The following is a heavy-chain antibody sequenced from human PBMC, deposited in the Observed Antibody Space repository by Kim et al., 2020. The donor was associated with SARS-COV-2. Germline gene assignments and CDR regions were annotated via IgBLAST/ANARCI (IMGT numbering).Heavy chain of an antibody. D-gene: IGHD3-10*01. CDR3: ARDPVSGTRGLIYAYF. J-gene: IGHJ4*01. Sequence: GGSLRLSCAASGFTFSSCAIHWVRQAPGKGLEWVAVISYDGSNKNYADSVKGRFTITRDNYKNTLSLQMNSQSAENTDLADYARDPVSGTRGLIYAYF. CDR2: ISYDGSNK. CDR1: GFTFSSCA. V-gene: IGHV3-30-3*01.